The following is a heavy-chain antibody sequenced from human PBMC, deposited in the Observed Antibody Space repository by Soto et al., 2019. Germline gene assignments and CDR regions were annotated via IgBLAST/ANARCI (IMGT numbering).Heavy chain of an antibody. CDR2: IGTAGDT. CDR3: ARSVRDYDFWSGYYHDAFDI. CDR1: GFTFSSYD. D-gene: IGHD3-3*01. J-gene: IGHJ3*02. V-gene: IGHV3-13*01. Sequence: GGSLRLSCAASGFTFSSYDMHWVRQATGKGLEWVSAIGTAGDTYYPGSVKGRFTISRENAKNSLYLQMNSLRAGDTAVYYCARSVRDYDFWSGYYHDAFDIWGQGTMVTVSS.